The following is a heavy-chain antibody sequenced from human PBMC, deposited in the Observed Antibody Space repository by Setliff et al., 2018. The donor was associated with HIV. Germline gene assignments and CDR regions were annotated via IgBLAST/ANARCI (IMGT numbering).Heavy chain of an antibody. CDR2: INSDGTST. J-gene: IGHJ4*02. D-gene: IGHD3-22*01. CDR1: GFTFSPYW. CDR3: ARDLSYDYDRSSDTFDY. V-gene: IGHV3-74*03. Sequence: GGSLRLSCAASGFTFSPYWMHWVRQAPGKGLVLVSRINSDGTSTTYADSVKGRFTISRDNAKNTLYLQMNSLRAEDTAVYYCARDLSYDYDRSSDTFDYWGQGTLVTVSS.